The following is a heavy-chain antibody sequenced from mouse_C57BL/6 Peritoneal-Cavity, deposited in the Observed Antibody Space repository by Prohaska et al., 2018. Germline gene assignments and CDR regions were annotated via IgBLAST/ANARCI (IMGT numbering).Heavy chain of an antibody. CDR3: ASPDGYYWYFDV. J-gene: IGHJ1*03. D-gene: IGHD2-3*01. CDR2: INPDSSTI. Sequence: EVKLLQSGGGLVQPGGSLKLSCAASGIDFSRYWMSWVRRAPGKGLEWIGEINPDSSTINYAPSLKDKFIISRDNAKNTLYLQMSKVRSEDTALYYGASPDGYYWYFDVWGTGTTVTVSS. CDR1: GIDFSRYW. V-gene: IGHV4-1*01.